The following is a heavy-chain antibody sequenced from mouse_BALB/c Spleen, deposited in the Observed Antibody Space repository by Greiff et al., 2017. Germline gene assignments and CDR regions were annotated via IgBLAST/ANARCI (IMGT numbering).Heavy chain of an antibody. D-gene: IGHD2-10*02. Sequence: EVKLEESGGGLVQPGGSLRLSCATSGFTFTDYYMSWVRQPPGKALEWLGFIRNKANGYTTEYSASVKGRFTISRDNSQSILYLQMNTLRAEDSATYYCARVPPYGNYYAMDYWGQGTSVTVSS. J-gene: IGHJ4*01. CDR1: GFTFTDYY. V-gene: IGHV7-3*02. CDR2: IRNKANGYTT. CDR3: ARVPPYGNYYAMDY.